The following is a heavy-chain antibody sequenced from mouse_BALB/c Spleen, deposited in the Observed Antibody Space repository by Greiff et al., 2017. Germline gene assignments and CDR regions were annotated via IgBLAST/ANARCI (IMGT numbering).Heavy chain of an antibody. CDR3: ARGWVYYYAMDY. D-gene: IGHD2-3*01. CDR1: GYSITSDYA. CDR2: ISYSGST. Sequence: EVQLQESGPGLVKPSQSLSLTCTVTGYSITSDYAWNWIRQFPGNKLEWMGYISYSGSTSYNPSLKSRISITRDTSKNQFFLQLNSVTTEDTATYYCARGWVYYYAMDYWGQGTSVTVSS. J-gene: IGHJ4*01. V-gene: IGHV3-2*02.